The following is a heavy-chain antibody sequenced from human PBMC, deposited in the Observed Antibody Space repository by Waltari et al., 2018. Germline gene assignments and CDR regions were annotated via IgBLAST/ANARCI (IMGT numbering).Heavy chain of an antibody. V-gene: IGHV4-59*11. CDR2: IYYSGST. Sequence: QVQLQESGPGLVKPSETLSLTCTVSGGSISSHYWSWIRQPPGTGLEWIGYIYYSGSTNYNPSLKSRVTISVDTSKNQFSLKLSSVTAADTAVYYCARAPQYYYDSSGYLWYFDYWGQGTLVTVSS. CDR1: GGSISSHY. CDR3: ARAPQYYYDSSGYLWYFDY. D-gene: IGHD3-22*01. J-gene: IGHJ4*02.